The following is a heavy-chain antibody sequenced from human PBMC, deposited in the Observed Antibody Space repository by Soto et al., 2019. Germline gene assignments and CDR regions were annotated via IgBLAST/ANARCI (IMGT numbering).Heavy chain of an antibody. V-gene: IGHV1-46*01. Sequence: GASVKVSCKASGYTFISYYMHWVRQAPGQGLEWMGIIDPSGGSTSYAQKFQGRVTMASDTSTSTVYMELSSLRSEDTAVYYCARGEVVVVVAATPPFDYWGQGTQVTVSS. CDR1: GYTFISYY. D-gene: IGHD2-15*01. CDR2: IDPSGGST. CDR3: ARGEVVVVVAATPPFDY. J-gene: IGHJ4*02.